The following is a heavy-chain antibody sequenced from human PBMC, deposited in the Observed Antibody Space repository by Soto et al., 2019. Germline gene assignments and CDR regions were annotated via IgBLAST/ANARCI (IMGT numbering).Heavy chain of an antibody. CDR2: ITYNGRT. CDR3: ARGRQVGPSSGRFDP. J-gene: IGHJ5*02. CDR1: GDSINSDSVY. D-gene: IGHD3-10*01. V-gene: IGHV4-31*03. Sequence: SETLSLTCSVNGDSINSDSVYWSWIRQSPGKGLEYIGYITYNGRTFYNPSLKSRVTMSVDTPKNQFSLEVRSVTAADTAVYYCARGRQVGPSSGRFDPWGQGTLVTVSS.